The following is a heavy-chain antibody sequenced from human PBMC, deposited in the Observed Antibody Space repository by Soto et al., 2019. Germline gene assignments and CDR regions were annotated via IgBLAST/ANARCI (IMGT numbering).Heavy chain of an antibody. D-gene: IGHD3-10*01. CDR1: GGSFSGYY. CDR2: INHSGST. CDR3: ARVRQLMVRGVPLIFDY. Sequence: PSETLSLTCAVYGGSFSGYYWSWIRQPPGKGLEWIGEINHSGSTNYNPSLKSRVTISVDTSKNQFSLKLSSVTAADTAVYYCARVRQLMVRGVPLIFDYWGQGTLVTVSS. J-gene: IGHJ4*02. V-gene: IGHV4-34*01.